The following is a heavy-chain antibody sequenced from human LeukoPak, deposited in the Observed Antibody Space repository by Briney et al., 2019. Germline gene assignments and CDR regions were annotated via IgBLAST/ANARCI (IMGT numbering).Heavy chain of an antibody. CDR2: MNPNSGNS. CDR1: GYTFTSYD. CDR3: ARAVEMATICFDY. V-gene: IGHV1-8*03. D-gene: IGHD5-24*01. J-gene: IGHJ4*02. Sequence: ASVKVSCKASGYTFTSYDINWVRQATGQGLEWMGWMNPNSGNSGYAQKFQGRVTITRNTSISTAYMELSSLRSEDTAVYYCARAVEMATICFDYWGQGTLVTVSS.